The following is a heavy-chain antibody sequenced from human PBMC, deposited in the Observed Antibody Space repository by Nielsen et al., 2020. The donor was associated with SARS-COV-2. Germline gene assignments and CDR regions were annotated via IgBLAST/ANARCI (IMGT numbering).Heavy chain of an antibody. J-gene: IGHJ4*02. CDR3: AKNWGGLRISSGEY. CDR1: GFTFSSYA. D-gene: IGHD7-27*01. CDR2: ISGSGGST. Sequence: GESLKISCAASGFTFSSYAMSWVRQAPGKGPEWVSAISGSGGSTYYADSVKGRFTISRDNSKNTLYLQMNSLRAEDTAVYYCAKNWGGLRISSGEYWGQGTLVTVSS. V-gene: IGHV3-23*01.